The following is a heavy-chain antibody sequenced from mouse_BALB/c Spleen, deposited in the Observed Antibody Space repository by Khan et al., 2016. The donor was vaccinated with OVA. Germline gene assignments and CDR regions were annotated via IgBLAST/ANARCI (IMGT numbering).Heavy chain of an antibody. J-gene: IGHJ4*01. V-gene: IGHV9-3-1*01. Sequence: QVQLQQSGPELKKPGETVKISCKASGYSFTNYGMNWVKQSPGKALKWMGWLNTYTGKPTYADDFKGRFAFSLETSASTAYLQINNLKNDDTATYFCARPPYFSYTLDHWGQGTSVTVSS. CDR1: GYSFTNYG. CDR2: LNTYTGKP. D-gene: IGHD2-10*01. CDR3: ARPPYFSYTLDH.